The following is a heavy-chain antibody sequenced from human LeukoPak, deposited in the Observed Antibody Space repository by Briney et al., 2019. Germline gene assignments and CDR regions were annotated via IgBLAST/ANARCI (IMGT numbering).Heavy chain of an antibody. CDR3: ARVTLTGYYAFDY. Sequence: GGSLRLSCAASGFTFSDYYMSWIRQAPGKGLEWISYISGSGSTIYYADSVKGRFTISRDKAKNSLYLQMNSLRAEDTAVYYCARVTLTGYYAFDYWGQGTLVTVSS. CDR1: GFTFSDYY. CDR2: ISGSGSTI. D-gene: IGHD3-9*01. V-gene: IGHV3-11*04. J-gene: IGHJ4*02.